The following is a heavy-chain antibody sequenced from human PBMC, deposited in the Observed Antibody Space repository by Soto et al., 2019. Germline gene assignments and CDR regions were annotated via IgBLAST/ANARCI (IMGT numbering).Heavy chain of an antibody. CDR3: AKMTTVTTRGTFDI. CDR2: INHSGST. V-gene: IGHV4-34*01. Sequence: PSETLSLTCAVYGGSFSGYYWSWIRQPPGKGLEWIGEINHSGSTNYNPSLKSRVTISVDTSKNQFSLKLSSVTAADTAVYYCAKMTTVTTRGTFDIWGQGTMVTVSS. D-gene: IGHD4-17*01. CDR1: GGSFSGYY. J-gene: IGHJ3*02.